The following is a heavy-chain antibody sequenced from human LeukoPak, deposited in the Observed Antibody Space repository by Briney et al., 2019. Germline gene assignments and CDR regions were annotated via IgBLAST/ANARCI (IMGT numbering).Heavy chain of an antibody. V-gene: IGHV1-69*04. CDR2: IIPILGIA. Sequence: GASVKVSCKASGGTFSSYAISWVRQAPGQGLEWMGRIIPILGIANYAQKFQGRVTITADKSTSTAYMELSSLRSEDTAVYYCAREDCSSTSCYTPSRNPAINWGQGTLVTVSS. J-gene: IGHJ4*02. D-gene: IGHD2-2*02. CDR1: GGTFSSYA. CDR3: AREDCSSTSCYTPSRNPAIN.